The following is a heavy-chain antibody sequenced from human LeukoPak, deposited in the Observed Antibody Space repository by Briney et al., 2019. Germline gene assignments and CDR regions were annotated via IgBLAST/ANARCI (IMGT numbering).Heavy chain of an antibody. CDR2: IYPGDSDT. CDR1: GYGFTSYW. CDR3: ARQVTTREKLLHNFDY. Sequence: GESLKISCKGSGYGFTSYWIGWVRQMPGKGLEWMGIIYPGDSDTRYSPSFQGQVTISADKSISTAYLQWSSLKASDTAMYYCARQVTTREKLLHNFDYWGQGTLVTVSS. V-gene: IGHV5-51*01. J-gene: IGHJ4*02. D-gene: IGHD2-15*01.